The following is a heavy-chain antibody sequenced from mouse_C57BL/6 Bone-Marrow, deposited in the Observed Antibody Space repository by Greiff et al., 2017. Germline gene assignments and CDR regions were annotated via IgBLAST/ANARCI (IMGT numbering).Heavy chain of an antibody. V-gene: IGHV5-4*01. J-gene: IGHJ2*01. CDR3: ARDSGSYYFDY. CDR1: GFTFSSYA. CDR2: ISDGGSYT. D-gene: IGHD3-1*01. Sequence: EVKLMESGGGLVKPGGSLKLSCAASGFTFSSYAMSWVRQTPEKRLEWVATISDGGSYTYYPENVKGRFTISRDNAKNNLYLQMSHLKSEDTAMYYCARDSGSYYFDYWGQGTTLTVSS.